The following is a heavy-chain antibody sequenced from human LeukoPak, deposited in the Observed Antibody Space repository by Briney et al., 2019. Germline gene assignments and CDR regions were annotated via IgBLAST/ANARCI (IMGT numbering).Heavy chain of an antibody. V-gene: IGHV4-4*02. CDR2: IYHSGST. CDR3: ARDSSGWSAGWYYYYGMDV. D-gene: IGHD6-19*01. J-gene: IGHJ6*02. Sequence: TSGTLSLTCAVSGDSISSSNWWSWVRPPPGKGLEWSGEIYHSGSTNYNPSLKSRVTISVDKSKNQFSLKLSSVTAADTAVYYCARDSSGWSAGWYYYYGMDVWGQGTTVTVSS. CDR1: GDSISSSNW.